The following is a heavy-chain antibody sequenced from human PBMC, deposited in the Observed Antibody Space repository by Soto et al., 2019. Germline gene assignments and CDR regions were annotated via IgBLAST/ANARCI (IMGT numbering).Heavy chain of an antibody. CDR3: ASDPEGAFDY. CDR1: GFTFSNAW. D-gene: IGHD3-16*01. Sequence: EVQLVESGGGLVKPGGSLRLSCAASGFTFSNAWMTWVRQARGKGLEWIGRIKSKTDGGTTDYAAPVKGRFTISRDDSKNTMYQQMNSLKADDTAMYYCASDPEGAFDYWGQGTLVTVSS. CDR2: IKSKTDGGTT. J-gene: IGHJ4*02. V-gene: IGHV3-15*01.